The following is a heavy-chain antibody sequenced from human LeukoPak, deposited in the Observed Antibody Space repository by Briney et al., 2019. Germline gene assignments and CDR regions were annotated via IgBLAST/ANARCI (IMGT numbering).Heavy chain of an antibody. Sequence: ASVKVSCKASGYTFTSYYMHWVRQAPGQGLEWMGIINPSGGSTSYAQKFQARVTMTRDTSTSTVYMELSSLRSEDTAVYYCARDYSSNDYGPDWFDPWGQGTLVTVSS. CDR2: INPSGGST. V-gene: IGHV1-46*01. CDR1: GYTFTSYY. D-gene: IGHD4/OR15-4a*01. J-gene: IGHJ5*02. CDR3: ARDYSSNDYGPDWFDP.